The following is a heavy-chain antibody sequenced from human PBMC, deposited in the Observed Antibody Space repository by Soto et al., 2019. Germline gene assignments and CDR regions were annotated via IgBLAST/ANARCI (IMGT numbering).Heavy chain of an antibody. CDR3: ARGYHYYDSSGYDKWDAFDI. CDR2: ISSSSSYI. CDR1: GFTFSSYS. J-gene: IGHJ3*02. V-gene: IGHV3-21*01. Sequence: EVQLVESGGGLVKPGWSLRLSCAASGFTFSSYSMNWVRQAPGKGLEWVSSISSSSSYIYYADSVKGRFTISRDNAKNSLYLQMNSLRAEDTAVYYCARGYHYYDSSGYDKWDAFDIWGQGTMVTVSS. D-gene: IGHD3-22*01.